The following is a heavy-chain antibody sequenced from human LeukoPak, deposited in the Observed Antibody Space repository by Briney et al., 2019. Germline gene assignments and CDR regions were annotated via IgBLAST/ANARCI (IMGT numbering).Heavy chain of an antibody. J-gene: IGHJ4*02. CDR2: ISGSGGST. CDR3: AKQSLYYDFRSGYRSSGSGFDY. D-gene: IGHD3-3*01. V-gene: IGHV3-23*01. Sequence: PGGSLRLSCAASGFTFSSYAMSWVRQAPGKGLEWVSAISGSGGSTYYADSVKGRFTISRDNSKNTLYLQMNSLRAEDTAVYYCAKQSLYYDFRSGYRSSGSGFDYWGQGTLVTVSS. CDR1: GFTFSSYA.